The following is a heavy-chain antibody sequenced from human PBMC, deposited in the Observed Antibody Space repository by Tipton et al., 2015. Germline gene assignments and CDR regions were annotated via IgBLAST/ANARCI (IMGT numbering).Heavy chain of an antibody. Sequence: SLRLSCADSGFTFSDYAMSWVRQAPGKGLEWVSYISSSGSTIYYADSVKGRFIISRDNAQNSLFLQMNSLTAEDTAFYYCAREGSSWYFGVYWGQGTLVSVSS. CDR2: ISSSGSTI. CDR3: AREGSSWYFGVY. D-gene: IGHD6-13*01. J-gene: IGHJ4*02. CDR1: GFTFSDYA. V-gene: IGHV3-11*01.